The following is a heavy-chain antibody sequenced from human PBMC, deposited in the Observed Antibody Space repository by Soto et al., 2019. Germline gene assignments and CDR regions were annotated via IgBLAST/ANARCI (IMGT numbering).Heavy chain of an antibody. Sequence: PGGSLRLSCAASGFTFSSYGMHWVRQAPGKGLEWVAVIWYDGSNKYYADSVKGRFTISRDNSKNTLYLQMNSLRAEDTAVYYCARERGRFLEWLSTRALYYYGMDVWGQGTTVTVSS. CDR2: IWYDGSNK. V-gene: IGHV3-33*01. J-gene: IGHJ6*02. CDR1: GFTFSSYG. D-gene: IGHD3-3*01. CDR3: ARERGRFLEWLSTRALYYYGMDV.